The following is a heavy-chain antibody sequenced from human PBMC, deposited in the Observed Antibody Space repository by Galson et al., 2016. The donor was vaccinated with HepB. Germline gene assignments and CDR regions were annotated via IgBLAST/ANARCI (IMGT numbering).Heavy chain of an antibody. CDR1: GDSISIRGYY. V-gene: IGHV4-39*02. CDR3: ARRTLQPSFDY. Sequence: SETLSLTCTASGDSISIRGYYWAWIRQPPGKGLEWIGSIYYSGNAYNNPSLKTRVSMSVDTSKNHFSLELSSVTAADTAVYYCARRTLQPSFDYWGQGTPVSVSS. D-gene: IGHD1-14*01. J-gene: IGHJ4*02. CDR2: IYYSGNA.